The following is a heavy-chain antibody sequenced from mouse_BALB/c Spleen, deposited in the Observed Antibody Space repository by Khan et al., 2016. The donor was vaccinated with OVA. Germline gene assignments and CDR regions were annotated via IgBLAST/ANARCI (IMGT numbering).Heavy chain of an antibody. J-gene: IGHJ2*01. V-gene: IGHV1-4*01. CDR2: INPSSGYT. CDR1: GYTFTSYT. CDR3: ARTHER. Sequence: VKLLESGAELARPGASVKMSCKASGYTFTSYTMHWVKQRPGQGLEWIGYINPSSGYTKYNQKFKDKATLTADKSSSAAYMQLSSLTSEDSAVYYCARTHERWGQGTTLTVSS.